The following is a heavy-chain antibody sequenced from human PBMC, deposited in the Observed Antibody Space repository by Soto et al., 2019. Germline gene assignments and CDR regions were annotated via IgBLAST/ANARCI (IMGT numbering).Heavy chain of an antibody. J-gene: IGHJ6*02. CDR2: IIPIFGTA. CDR1: GGTFSSYA. V-gene: IGHV1-69*13. D-gene: IGHD5-18*01. Sequence: SVKVSCKASGGTFSSYAISWVRQAPGQGLEWMGGIIPIFGTANYAQKFQGRVTITADESTSTAYMELSSLRSEDTAVYYCARGLAMRDTAMVDPYYYYYGMDVWGQGTTVTVSS. CDR3: ARGLAMRDTAMVDPYYYYYGMDV.